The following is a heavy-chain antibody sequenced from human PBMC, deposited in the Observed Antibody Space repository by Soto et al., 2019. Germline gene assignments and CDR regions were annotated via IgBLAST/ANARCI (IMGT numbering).Heavy chain of an antibody. Sequence: SETLSLTCTFSCGSIISGGYYWSWIRQHPGKGLEWIGYIYYSGSTYYNPSLKSRVTISVDTSKNQFSLKLSSVTAADTAVYYCARDYYDFWSGPYYYYGMDVWGQGTTVTVSS. CDR3: ARDYYDFWSGPYYYYGMDV. CDR1: CGSIISGGYY. CDR2: IYYSGST. V-gene: IGHV4-31*03. J-gene: IGHJ6*02. D-gene: IGHD3-3*01.